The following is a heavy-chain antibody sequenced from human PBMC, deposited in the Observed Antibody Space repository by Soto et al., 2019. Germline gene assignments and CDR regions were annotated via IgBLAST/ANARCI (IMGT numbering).Heavy chain of an antibody. J-gene: IGHJ4*02. CDR3: ARAEAAAGMDVWYFDY. V-gene: IGHV3-21*01. Sequence: PGGSLRLSCAASGFTFSSYSMNWVRQAPGKGLEWVSSISSSSSYIYYADSVKGRFTISRDNAKNSLYLQMNSLRAEDTAVYYCARAEAAAGMDVWYFDYWGQGTLVTVSS. D-gene: IGHD6-13*01. CDR1: GFTFSSYS. CDR2: ISSSSSYI.